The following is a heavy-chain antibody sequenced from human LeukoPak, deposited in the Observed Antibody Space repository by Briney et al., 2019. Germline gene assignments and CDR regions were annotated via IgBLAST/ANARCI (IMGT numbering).Heavy chain of an antibody. D-gene: IGHD6-19*01. CDR3: AREGPYSSGLSGAFDI. V-gene: IGHV3-13*01. J-gene: IGHJ3*02. Sequence: PGGSLRLSYAASGFTFSSYDMHWVRQATGKGLEWVSAIGTAGDTYYPGSVKGRFTISRENAKNSLYLQMNSLRAGDTAVYYCAREGPYSSGLSGAFDIWGQGTMVTVSS. CDR1: GFTFSSYD. CDR2: IGTAGDT.